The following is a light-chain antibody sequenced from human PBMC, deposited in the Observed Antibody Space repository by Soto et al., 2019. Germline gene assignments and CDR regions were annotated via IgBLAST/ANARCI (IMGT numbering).Light chain of an antibody. J-gene: IGLJ1*01. CDR3: CSYAGSYSNV. V-gene: IGLV2-11*01. CDR1: SSDVGGYDY. CDR2: DVS. Sequence: QSALTQPRSVSGSPGQSVNISCTGTSSDVGGYDYVSWYQQHPGKAPELMIYDVSKRPSGVPDRFSASRSGNTASLTISGLQAEDEADYYCCSYAGSYSNVFGTGTKVTVL.